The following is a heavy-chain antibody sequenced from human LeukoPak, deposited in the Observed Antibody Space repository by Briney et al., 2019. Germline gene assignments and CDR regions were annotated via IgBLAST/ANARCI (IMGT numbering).Heavy chain of an antibody. D-gene: IGHD2-15*01. V-gene: IGHV3-30*02. CDR3: ARYPFGRYCSGGICSYFDY. CDR1: GFTFSNCG. Sequence: GGSLRLSCAASGFTFSNCGMHWVRQAPGKGLEWVSFIRYDGSNQYYADSVMGRFTVSRDNSKNTLYLQMNSPRVEDTAVYYCARYPFGRYCSGGICSYFDYWGQGTLVTVSS. J-gene: IGHJ4*02. CDR2: IRYDGSNQ.